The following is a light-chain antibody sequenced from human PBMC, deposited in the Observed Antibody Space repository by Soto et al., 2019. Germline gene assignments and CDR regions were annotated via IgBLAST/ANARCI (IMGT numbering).Light chain of an antibody. J-gene: IGLJ2*01. Sequence: QSVLTQPPSASGSPGQSVTISCTGTSSDVGSYNYVSWYQQHPGKAPKLMIYEVSKRPSGVPDRFSGSKSGNTASLTVSGLQADDEADYYCSSYAGINNLVFGGGTKLTVL. CDR2: EVS. V-gene: IGLV2-8*01. CDR1: SSDVGSYNY. CDR3: SSYAGINNLV.